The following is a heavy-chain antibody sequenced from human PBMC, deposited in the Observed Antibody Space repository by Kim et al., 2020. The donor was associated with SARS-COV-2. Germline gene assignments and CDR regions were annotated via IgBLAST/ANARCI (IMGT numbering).Heavy chain of an antibody. D-gene: IGHD4-17*01. V-gene: IGHV3-33*01. CDR3: ARDLYGGNSGAVDY. J-gene: IGHJ4*02. Sequence: GGSLRLSCAASGFTFSSYGMHWVRQAPGKGLEWVAVIWYDGSNKYYADSVKGRFTISRDNSKNTLYLQMNSLRAEDTAVYYCARDLYGGNSGAVDYWGQGTLVTVSS. CDR2: IWYDGSNK. CDR1: GFTFSSYG.